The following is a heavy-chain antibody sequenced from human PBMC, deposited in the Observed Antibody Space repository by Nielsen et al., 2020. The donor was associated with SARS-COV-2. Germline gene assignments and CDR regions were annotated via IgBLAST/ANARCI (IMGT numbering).Heavy chain of an antibody. CDR1: GRSFSGYY. V-gene: IGHV4-34*01. CDR3: ARGHYCSSTSCDFDY. D-gene: IGHD2-2*01. Sequence: SETLSLTCAVYGRSFSGYYWSWIRQPPGKGLEWIGEINHSGSTNYNPSLKSRVTISVDTSKNQFSLKLSSVTAADTAVYYCARGHYCSSTSCDFDYWGQGTLVTVSS. CDR2: INHSGST. J-gene: IGHJ4*02.